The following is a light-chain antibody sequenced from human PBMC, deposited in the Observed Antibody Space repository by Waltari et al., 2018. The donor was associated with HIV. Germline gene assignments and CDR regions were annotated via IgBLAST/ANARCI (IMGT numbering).Light chain of an antibody. CDR3: CSFAGDMDSQISNYV. J-gene: IGLJ1*01. CDR2: EVN. CDR1: SNNVGRNNA. V-gene: IGLV2-23*02. Sequence: QSALTQPTSVSGSLGQSITISCTGGSNNVGRNNAVPWYQQQPGKVPKLLIFEVNKRPSGVSSLFFGSKSGNTASLTISRLQSDDEAAYYCCSFAGDMDSQISNYVFGTGTTVTV.